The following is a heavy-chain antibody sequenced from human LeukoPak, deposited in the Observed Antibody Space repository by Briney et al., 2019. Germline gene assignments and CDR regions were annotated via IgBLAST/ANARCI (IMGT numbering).Heavy chain of an antibody. CDR2: ISAYNGNT. D-gene: IGHD6-13*01. V-gene: IGHV1-18*01. CDR3: ARVGHEAAGPHYYYYYMDV. Sequence: ASVKVSCKASGYTFTSYGISWVRQAPGQGLEWMGWISAYNGNTNYAQKLQGRVTMTTDTSTSTAYMELRSLGSDDTAVYYCARVGHEAAGPHYYYYYMDVWGKGTTVTVSS. CDR1: GYTFTSYG. J-gene: IGHJ6*03.